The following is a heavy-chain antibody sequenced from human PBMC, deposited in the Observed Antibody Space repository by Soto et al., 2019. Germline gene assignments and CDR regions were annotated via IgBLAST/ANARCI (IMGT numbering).Heavy chain of an antibody. V-gene: IGHV3-7*03. CDR3: AREPRGAARGDYYYYMDV. J-gene: IGHJ6*03. CDR2: IKQDGSEK. D-gene: IGHD6-6*01. CDR1: GFTFSSYW. Sequence: GGSPRLSCAASGFTFSSYWMSWVRQAPGKGLEWVANIKQDGSEKYYVDSVKGRFTISRDNAKNSLYLQMNSLRAEDTAVYYCAREPRGAARGDYYYYMDVWGKGTTVTVSS.